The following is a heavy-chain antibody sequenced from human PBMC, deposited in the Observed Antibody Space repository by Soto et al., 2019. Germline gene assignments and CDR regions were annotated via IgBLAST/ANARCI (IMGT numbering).Heavy chain of an antibody. CDR3: TTDLGMAATTDSDY. Sequence: GGSLRLSCAASGITFSNAWMNWVRRAPGKGLEWVGRIKSKTDGGTTDYAAPVKGRFTISRDDSKNTLYLQMNSLKTEDTAVYYCTTDLGMAATTDSDYWGQGTLVTVSS. CDR2: IKSKTDGGTT. V-gene: IGHV3-15*07. D-gene: IGHD6-19*01. J-gene: IGHJ4*02. CDR1: GITFSNAW.